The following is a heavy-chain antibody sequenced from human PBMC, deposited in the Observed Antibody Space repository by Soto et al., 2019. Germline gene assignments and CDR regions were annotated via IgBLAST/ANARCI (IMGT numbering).Heavy chain of an antibody. V-gene: IGHV3-23*01. D-gene: IGHD3-16*01. CDR3: AKAYFVWSSEQPYYFDY. CDR2: ISGSGGRS. J-gene: IGHJ4*02. Sequence: EVQLLDSGGGLVQPGGSLRLSCAASGFTFSNYAMTWVRQGPGKGLEWVSGISGSGGRSYYADSVKGRFTISRDNSKRKLYLKMNSLRAEDTAVYYCAKAYFVWSSEQPYYFDYWGQGTLVTVSS. CDR1: GFTFSNYA.